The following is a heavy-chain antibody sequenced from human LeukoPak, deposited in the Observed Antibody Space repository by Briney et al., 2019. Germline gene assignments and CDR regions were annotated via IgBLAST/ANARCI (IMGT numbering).Heavy chain of an antibody. Sequence: GGSLRLSCAASGFTFSSYSMNWVRQAPGKGLEWVSSINRDSYIYYADSVKGRFTISRDNAKNSLFLQMNSLGAEDTAVYYCARVIYYHYYYMDVWGKGATVTVSS. J-gene: IGHJ6*03. V-gene: IGHV3-21*01. CDR3: ARVIYYHYYYMDV. CDR2: INRDSYI. CDR1: GFTFSSYS.